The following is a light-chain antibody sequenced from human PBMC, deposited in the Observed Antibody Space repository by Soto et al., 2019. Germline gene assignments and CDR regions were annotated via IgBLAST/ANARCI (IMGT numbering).Light chain of an antibody. CDR1: QSVSSSY. CDR2: GAS. CDR3: QQYGSSPWT. V-gene: IGKV3-20*01. Sequence: ESVLTQSPGTLSLSPGERATLSCRASQSVSSSYLAWYQQKPGQAPRLLIYGASSRATCIPDRFSGSGSGTDFTLTISRLEPEDFAVYYCQQYGSSPWTFGQGTKVDIK. J-gene: IGKJ1*01.